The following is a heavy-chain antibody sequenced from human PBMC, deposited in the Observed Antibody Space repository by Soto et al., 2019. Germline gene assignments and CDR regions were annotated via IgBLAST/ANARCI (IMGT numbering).Heavy chain of an antibody. J-gene: IGHJ5*02. Sequence: GASVKVSCKASGGTFSSYAISWVRQAPGQGLEWMGGIIPIFGTANYAQKFQGRVTITADESTSTAYMELSSLRSEDTAVYYCAGEEDVIAAAGPYNWFDPWGQGTLVTVSS. CDR2: IIPIFGTA. CDR1: GGTFSSYA. CDR3: AGEEDVIAAAGPYNWFDP. D-gene: IGHD6-13*01. V-gene: IGHV1-69*13.